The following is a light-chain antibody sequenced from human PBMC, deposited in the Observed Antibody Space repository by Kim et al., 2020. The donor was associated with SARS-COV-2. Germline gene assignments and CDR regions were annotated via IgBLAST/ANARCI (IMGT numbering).Light chain of an antibody. J-gene: IGLJ3*02. V-gene: IGLV6-57*01. CDR2: EDN. Sequence: KTVTISCTRSSGRIASNYVQWYQQRPGSSPTTVIYEDNQRPSGVPDRFSGSIDRSSNSASLTISGLKTEDEADYYCQSYDSSANWVFGGGTQRTVL. CDR1: SGRIASNY. CDR3: QSYDSSANWV.